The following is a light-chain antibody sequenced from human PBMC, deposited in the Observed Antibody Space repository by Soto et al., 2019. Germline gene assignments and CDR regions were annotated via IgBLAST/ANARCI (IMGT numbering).Light chain of an antibody. CDR1: QSVSNNY. V-gene: IGKV3-20*01. J-gene: IGKJ1*01. CDR2: GAS. CDR3: QQDGSAGT. Sequence: EIVLTQSPGTLSLSPGERATLSCRASQSVSNNYLAWYQQKPGQAPRLLIYGASNRATGIPDRFSGSGSGTDFTLTISRLEPEDFAVYYCQQDGSAGTFGKGTQVEIK.